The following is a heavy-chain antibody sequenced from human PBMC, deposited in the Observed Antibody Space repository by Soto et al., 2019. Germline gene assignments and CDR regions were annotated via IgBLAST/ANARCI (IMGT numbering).Heavy chain of an antibody. CDR3: AKEGSGSHLSYDY. CDR1: GFSFGSHG. V-gene: IGHV3-30*18. J-gene: IGHJ4*02. D-gene: IGHD1-26*01. CDR2: VSYDGSTT. Sequence: GGSLRLSCAASGFSFGSHGMQWVRQAPGKGLEWVAVVSYDGSTTYYADSVKGRFTISRDNSKNTMYLQMDSLRIDDTAVYFCAKEGSGSHLSYDYWGLGTLVT.